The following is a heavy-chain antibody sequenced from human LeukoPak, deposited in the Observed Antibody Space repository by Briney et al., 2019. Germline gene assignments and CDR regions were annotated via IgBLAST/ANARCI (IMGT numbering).Heavy chain of an antibody. D-gene: IGHD1-26*01. Sequence: GGSLRLSCAGTGFSLDDYDMYWVRQAPGKGLEWVSGITWNSGSIGYADSVKGRFTISRDNAKNSLYLQMNSLRAEDTAVYYCARVSGSYYWRYYFDYWGQGTLVTVSS. CDR2: ITWNSGSI. CDR3: ARVSGSYYWRYYFDY. V-gene: IGHV3-9*01. J-gene: IGHJ4*02. CDR1: GFSLDDYD.